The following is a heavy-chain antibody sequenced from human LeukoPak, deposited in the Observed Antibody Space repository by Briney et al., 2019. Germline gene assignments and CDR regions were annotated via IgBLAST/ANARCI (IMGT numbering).Heavy chain of an antibody. CDR3: ARRGHGYGSPFDY. Sequence: SGGSLRLSCAASGFTVSSNYMNWVRQAPGKGLEWVSMIYSGGNTFYTDFVKGRFIISRDNSKNTLDLQMNSLRAEDTAVYYCARRGHGYGSPFDYWGQGTLVTVSS. V-gene: IGHV3-66*04. D-gene: IGHD5-18*01. CDR2: IYSGGNT. J-gene: IGHJ4*02. CDR1: GFTVSSNY.